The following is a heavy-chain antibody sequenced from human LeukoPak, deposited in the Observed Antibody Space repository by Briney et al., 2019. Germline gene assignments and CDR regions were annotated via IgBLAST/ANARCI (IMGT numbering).Heavy chain of an antibody. CDR2: INHSGST. CDR1: GGSFSGYY. J-gene: IGHJ4*02. CDR3: ARGGYYYDSSGYYYFDY. V-gene: IGHV4-34*01. D-gene: IGHD3-22*01. Sequence: SETLSLTCAVYGGSFSGYYWSWIRQPPGKGLEWIVEINHSGSTNYNPSLKSRVTISVDTSKNQFSLKLSSVTAADTAVYYCARGGYYYDSSGYYYFDYWGQGTLVTVSS.